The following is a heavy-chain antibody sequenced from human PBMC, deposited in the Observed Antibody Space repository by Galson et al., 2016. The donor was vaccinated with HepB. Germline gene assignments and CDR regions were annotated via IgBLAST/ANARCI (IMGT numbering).Heavy chain of an antibody. D-gene: IGHD3-9*01. J-gene: IGHJ4*02. CDR1: GYTFNNYD. Sequence: SVKVSCKASGYTFNNYDINWVRQATGRGLEWVARMSPKSGNTDSAQKFQGRVSMSRETSISTAYMELSSLRSEDTAVYYCARTGSDGILTGLTWAHWGQGILVTVSS. CDR2: MSPKSGNT. V-gene: IGHV1-8*01. CDR3: ARTGSDGILTGLTWAH.